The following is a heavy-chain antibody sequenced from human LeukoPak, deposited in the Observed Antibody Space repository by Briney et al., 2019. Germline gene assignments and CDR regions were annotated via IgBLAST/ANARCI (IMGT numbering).Heavy chain of an antibody. Sequence: ASVKVSCKASGYTFTSSGISWVRQDPGQGLEWMGWISAFNGNTNYAQKLQGRVTMTTDTSTTTAYMELRSLRSDDTAVYYCARATNWNYAFDIWGQGTMVTVSS. CDR1: GYTFTSSG. V-gene: IGHV1-18*01. CDR2: ISAFNGNT. CDR3: ARATNWNYAFDI. D-gene: IGHD1-7*01. J-gene: IGHJ3*02.